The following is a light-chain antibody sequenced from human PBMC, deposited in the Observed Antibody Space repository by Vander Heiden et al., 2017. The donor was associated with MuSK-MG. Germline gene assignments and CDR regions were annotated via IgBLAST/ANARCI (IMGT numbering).Light chain of an antibody. CDR3: QQNYYWAPWT. V-gene: IGKV3-15*01. J-gene: IGKJ1*01. CDR1: QSVSSN. CDR2: DAS. Sequence: EIVMTQSPATLSASPGERATLSCRASQSVSSNLAWYQQKPGRAPRLLIYDASTRGAGIPARLGGSGCGREFPLTISSRQSEDFAVYYCQQNYYWAPWTFGPGTKVEIK.